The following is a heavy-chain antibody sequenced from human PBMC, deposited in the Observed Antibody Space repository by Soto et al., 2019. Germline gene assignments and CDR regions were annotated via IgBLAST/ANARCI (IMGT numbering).Heavy chain of an antibody. D-gene: IGHD5-12*01. CDR1: GFTFSSYG. J-gene: IGHJ4*02. Sequence: QVQLVESGGGVVQPGRSLRLSCAASGFTFSSYGMHWVRQAPGKGLEWVAVIWYDGSNKYYADSVKGRFTISRDNYKNTLYLQMNSLRAEDTAVYYCARGTLVATALGYYFGYWGQGTLVTVSS. CDR3: ARGTLVATALGYYFGY. CDR2: IWYDGSNK. V-gene: IGHV3-33*01.